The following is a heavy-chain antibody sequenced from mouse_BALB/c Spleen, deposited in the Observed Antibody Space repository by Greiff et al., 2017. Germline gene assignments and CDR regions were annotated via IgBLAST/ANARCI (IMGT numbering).Heavy chain of an antibody. CDR3: ARATGIRIFFDY. CDR2: IRNKANGYTT. Sequence: EVKVVESGGGLVQPGGSLRLSCATSGFTFTDYYMSWVRQPPGKALEWLGFIRNKANGYTTEYSASVKGRFTISRDNSQSILYLQMNTLRAEDSATYYCARATGIRIFFDYWGQGTTLTVSS. V-gene: IGHV7-3*02. J-gene: IGHJ2*01. CDR1: GFTFTDYY. D-gene: IGHD4-1*02.